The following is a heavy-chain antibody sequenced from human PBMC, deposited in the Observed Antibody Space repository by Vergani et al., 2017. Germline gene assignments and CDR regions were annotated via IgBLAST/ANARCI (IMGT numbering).Heavy chain of an antibody. CDR1: GYSISSGYY. Sequence: QVQLQESGPGLVKPSETLSLTCDVSGYSISSGYYWGWIRQPPGKGREWIGSIYHSGSTYYNPSLKSRVTIAVDTSKNQFSLKLSSVTAADTAVYYCARLRYSSGWYFDYWGQGTLVTVSS. CDR3: ARLRYSSGWYFDY. J-gene: IGHJ4*02. D-gene: IGHD6-19*01. V-gene: IGHV4-38-2*01. CDR2: IYHSGST.